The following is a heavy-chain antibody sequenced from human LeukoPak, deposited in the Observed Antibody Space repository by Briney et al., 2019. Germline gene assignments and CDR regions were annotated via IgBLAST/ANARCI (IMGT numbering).Heavy chain of an antibody. D-gene: IGHD5-12*01. CDR3: ARGLGNSGYYVIDY. J-gene: IGHJ4*02. CDR2: INRNSGGT. Sequence: ASVKVSCKASGYTFTGYYMHWVRQAPGQGLEWMGWINRNSGGTNYAQKLKGRVTMTRDTSISTAYMELSGMRSDDTAVYYCARGLGNSGYYVIDYWGQGTLVTVSS. V-gene: IGHV1-2*02. CDR1: GYTFTGYY.